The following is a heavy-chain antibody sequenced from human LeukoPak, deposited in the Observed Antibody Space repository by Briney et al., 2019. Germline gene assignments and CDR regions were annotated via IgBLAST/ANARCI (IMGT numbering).Heavy chain of an antibody. J-gene: IGHJ3*02. Sequence: SETLSLTCTVSGGSISSYYWSWIRQPPGKGLEWIGYIYYSGSTNYNPSLKSRVTISVDTSKNQFSLKLSSVTAAGTAVYYCARSFWNYYGFEDAFDIWGQGTMVTVSS. V-gene: IGHV4-59*01. CDR2: IYYSGST. CDR3: ARSFWNYYGFEDAFDI. D-gene: IGHD3-10*01. CDR1: GGSISSYY.